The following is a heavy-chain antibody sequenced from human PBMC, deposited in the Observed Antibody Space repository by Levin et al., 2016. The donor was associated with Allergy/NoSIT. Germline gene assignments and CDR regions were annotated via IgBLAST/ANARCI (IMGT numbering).Heavy chain of an antibody. CDR1: GFTFRTSW. J-gene: IGHJ4*02. CDR2: VQGDGSST. Sequence: GESLKISCVASGFTFRTSWMYWVRQSPGKGLVWVSRVQGDGSSTTYADSVKGRFTVSRDNGKNTLYLQMDTLRAEDTAVYYCAKAQEGGPPLEGTGANDYWGQGTLVTVSS. D-gene: IGHD1-1*01. CDR3: AKAQEGGPPLEGTGANDY. V-gene: IGHV3-74*01.